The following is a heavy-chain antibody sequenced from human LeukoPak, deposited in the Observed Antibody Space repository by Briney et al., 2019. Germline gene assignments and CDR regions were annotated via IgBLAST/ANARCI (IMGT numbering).Heavy chain of an antibody. Sequence: GRSLRLSCAASGFTFSSYGMHSVRQAPGKGREWVAVISYDGSNKYYADSVKGRFTISRDNSKNTLYLQMNSLRAEDTAVYYCAKLNYYDSSGYNSQPFDYWGQGTLVTVSS. J-gene: IGHJ4*02. V-gene: IGHV3-30*18. D-gene: IGHD3-22*01. CDR2: ISYDGSNK. CDR3: AKLNYYDSSGYNSQPFDY. CDR1: GFTFSSYG.